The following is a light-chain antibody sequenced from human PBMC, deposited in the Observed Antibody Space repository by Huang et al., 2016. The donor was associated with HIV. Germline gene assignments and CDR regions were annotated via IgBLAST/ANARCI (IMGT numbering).Light chain of an antibody. CDR1: QGISNS. V-gene: IGKV1-NL1*01. CDR3: QQYYSSQT. Sequence: DIQMTQSPSSLSASVGDRVPITCRASQGISNSLAWYQQKPGKAPKLLLYGTSRLESGVPTRFSGSGSGTDYTLTINSLQPEDFATYYCQQYYSSQTFGQGTKVEIK. CDR2: GTS. J-gene: IGKJ1*01.